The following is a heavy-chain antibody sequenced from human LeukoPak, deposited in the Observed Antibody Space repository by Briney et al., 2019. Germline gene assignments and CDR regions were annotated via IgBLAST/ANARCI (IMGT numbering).Heavy chain of an antibody. CDR2: ISAYNGNT. V-gene: IGHV1-18*01. J-gene: IGHJ4*02. CDR3: ARHPTLHYYGSGSYYPDFDY. CDR1: GYTFTSYG. Sequence: ASVKVSCKASGYTFTSYGISWVRQAPGQGLEWMGWISAYNGNTNYAQKLQGRVTMTTDTSTSTAYMELRSLRSGDTAVYYCARHPTLHYYGSGSYYPDFDYWGQGTLVTVSS. D-gene: IGHD3-10*01.